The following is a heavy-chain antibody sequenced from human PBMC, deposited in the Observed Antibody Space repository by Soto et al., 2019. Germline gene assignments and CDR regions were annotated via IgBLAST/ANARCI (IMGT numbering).Heavy chain of an antibody. V-gene: IGHV3-23*01. J-gene: IGHJ4*02. CDR2: ISATGADT. D-gene: IGHD2-8*01. Sequence: GGSLRLSCVASGFAFNNQGMGWVRQAPGKGLEWVSGISATGADTQYADSVKGRFTISRDNSKNMLYLQMHRLRAEDTAIYYCAKDAPRRNGWHYFDYWGQGALVTVS. CDR1: GFAFNNQG. CDR3: AKDAPRRNGWHYFDY.